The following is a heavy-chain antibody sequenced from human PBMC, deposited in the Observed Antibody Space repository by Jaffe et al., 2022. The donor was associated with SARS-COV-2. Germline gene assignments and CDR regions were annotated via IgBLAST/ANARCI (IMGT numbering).Heavy chain of an antibody. CDR2: IKSKTDGGTT. V-gene: IGHV3-15*01. D-gene: IGHD5-12*01. CDR3: TTTDIVATTPLLPDY. J-gene: IGHJ4*02. Sequence: EVQLVESGGGLVKPGGSLRLSCAASGFTFSNAWMSWVRQAPGKGLEWVGRIKSKTDGGTTDYAAPVKGRFTISRDDSKNTLYLQMNSLKTEDTAVYYCTTTDIVATTPLLPDYWGQGTLVTVSS. CDR1: GFTFSNAW.